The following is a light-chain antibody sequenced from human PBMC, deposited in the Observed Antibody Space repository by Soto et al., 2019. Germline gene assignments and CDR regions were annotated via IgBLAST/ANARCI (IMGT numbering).Light chain of an antibody. J-gene: IGLJ2*01. Sequence: QLVLTQPPSASGTPGQRVTISCSGSSSNIGSNFVYWYQQLPGTAPKLLIYRDSQRPSGVPDRFSGSKSGTSASLAISGLRSEDEADYYCAAWDDSLKVFGGGTKLTVL. CDR2: RDS. CDR3: AAWDDSLKV. CDR1: SSNIGSNF. V-gene: IGLV1-47*01.